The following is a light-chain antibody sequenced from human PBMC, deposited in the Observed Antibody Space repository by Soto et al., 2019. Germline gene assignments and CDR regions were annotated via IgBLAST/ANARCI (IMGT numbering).Light chain of an antibody. J-gene: IGKJ1*01. Sequence: EILLTQTPGTLSLSHGERANVSCRSSQSVSSSYLAWYQHKPGQPPRLLIYDASNRATGIPARFSGSGSGTDFTLTISSLEPEDFALYYCQQRFNWPPPFGQGTKVDIK. CDR3: QQRFNWPPP. CDR1: QSVSSSY. CDR2: DAS. V-gene: IGKV3-11*01.